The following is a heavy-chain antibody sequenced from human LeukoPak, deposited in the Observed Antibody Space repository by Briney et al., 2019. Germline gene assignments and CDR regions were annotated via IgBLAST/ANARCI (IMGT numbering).Heavy chain of an antibody. CDR3: ARISGSYYYMDV. J-gene: IGHJ6*03. D-gene: IGHD6-19*01. CDR2: IYYSGST. CDR1: GGSISSYY. Sequence: SETLSLTCTVSGGSISSYYWSWVRQPPGKGLEWIGYIYYSGSTNYNPSLKSRVTISVDTSKNQFSLKLSSVTAADTAVYYCARISGSYYYMDVWGKGTTVTVSS. V-gene: IGHV4-59*08.